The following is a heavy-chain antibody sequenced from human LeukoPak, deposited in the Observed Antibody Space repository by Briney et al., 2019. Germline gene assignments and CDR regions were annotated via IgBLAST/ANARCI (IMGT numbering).Heavy chain of an antibody. CDR2: VTASGGNT. J-gene: IGHJ4*02. CDR1: GFTCSSFA. CDR3: AKDLGNWNYLIDY. D-gene: IGHD1-7*01. Sequence: PGGSLILSCAASGFTCSSFAMSWVLQPPGEGLGCLSLVTASGGNTNYADSVKGRFTISRDNSRNTLYLQMNSLRAEDTAVYHCAKDLGNWNYLIDYWGQGTLVTVSS. V-gene: IGHV3-23*01.